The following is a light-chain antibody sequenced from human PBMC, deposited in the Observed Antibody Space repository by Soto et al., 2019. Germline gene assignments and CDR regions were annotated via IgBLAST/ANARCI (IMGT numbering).Light chain of an antibody. J-gene: IGLJ2*01. Sequence: QSVLTQPASVSGSPGQSITISCTGTSSDIGGYNFVSWYQQHPGKAPKFMIYEVNNRPSGVSNRFSGSKSGNTASLTISGLQAEDEADYYCSSYSSTSIPVVFGGGTKLTVL. V-gene: IGLV2-14*01. CDR1: SSDIGGYNF. CDR3: SSYSSTSIPVV. CDR2: EVN.